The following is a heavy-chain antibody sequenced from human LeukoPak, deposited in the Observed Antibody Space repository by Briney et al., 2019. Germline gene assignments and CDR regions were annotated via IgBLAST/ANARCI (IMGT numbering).Heavy chain of an antibody. CDR2: IYDSGTT. J-gene: IGHJ4*02. CDR1: GGSISSYY. V-gene: IGHV4-59*08. Sequence: PSETLSLTCTVSGGSISSYYWNWIRHPPGRGLEWIGHIYDSGTTNYNPSLKSRVTISGDTSKNQYSLELNSVTAADTAVYYCARYGSGWDYWGQGTLVTVSS. CDR3: ARYGSGWDY. D-gene: IGHD6-19*01.